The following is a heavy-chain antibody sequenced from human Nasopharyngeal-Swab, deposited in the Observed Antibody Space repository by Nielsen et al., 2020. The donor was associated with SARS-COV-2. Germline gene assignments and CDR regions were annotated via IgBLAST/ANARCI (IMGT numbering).Heavy chain of an antibody. CDR3: ATDLRVMITFGGVIALDY. V-gene: IGHV1-24*01. Sequence: ASVKVSCKVSGYTLTELSMHWVRQAPGKGLEWMGGFAPEDGETIYAQKFQGRVTMTEDTSTDTAYMELSSLRSEDTAVYYCATDLRVMITFGGVIALDYWGQGTLVTVSS. D-gene: IGHD3-16*02. CDR2: FAPEDGET. J-gene: IGHJ4*02. CDR1: GYTLTELS.